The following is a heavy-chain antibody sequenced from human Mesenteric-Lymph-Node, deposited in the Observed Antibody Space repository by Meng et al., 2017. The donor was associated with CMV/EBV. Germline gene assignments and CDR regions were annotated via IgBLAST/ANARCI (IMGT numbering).Heavy chain of an antibody. V-gene: IGHV4-39*07. CDR2: INHSGST. CDR1: GGSVSSGSYY. J-gene: IGHJ4*02. Sequence: SETLSLTCTVSGGSVSSGSYYWSWIRQPPGKGLEWIGEINHSGSTNYNPSLKSRVTISVDTSKNQFSLKLSSVTAADTAVYYCARGLYDSSLTWGQVTLVTVSS. CDR3: ARGLYDSSLT. D-gene: IGHD3-22*01.